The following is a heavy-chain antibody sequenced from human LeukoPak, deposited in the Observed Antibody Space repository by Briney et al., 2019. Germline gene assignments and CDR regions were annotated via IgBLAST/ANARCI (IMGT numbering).Heavy chain of an antibody. D-gene: IGHD3-10*01. V-gene: IGHV3-23*01. CDR1: GFTFSSYA. CDR2: FSGSDGST. Sequence: GGSLRLPCAASGFTFSSYAMSWVRQAPGKGLECISGFSGSDGSTYYADSVKGRFTISRDNSKNTLYLQMNSLRAEDTAVYYCAKKVRVRGVTFYYYYMDVWGKGTTVTISS. CDR3: AKKVRVRGVTFYYYYMDV. J-gene: IGHJ6*03.